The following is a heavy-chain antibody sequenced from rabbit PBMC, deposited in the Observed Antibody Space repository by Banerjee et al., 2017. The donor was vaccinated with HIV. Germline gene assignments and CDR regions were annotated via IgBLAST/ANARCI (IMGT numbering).Heavy chain of an antibody. CDR1: EFDLSSYG. D-gene: IGHD1-1*01. J-gene: IGHJ5*01. V-gene: IGHV1S7*01. CDR3: VRASSRGYHDWLDL. Sequence: QLKESGGGLVQPGGSLKLSCKASEFDLSSYGMSWVRQAPGKGLEWIGFIDPVFGSTYYASWVHGRFTISSHNAQNTLYLQLNSLTAADTATYFCVRASSRGYHDWLDLWGPGTLVTVS. CDR2: IDPVFGST.